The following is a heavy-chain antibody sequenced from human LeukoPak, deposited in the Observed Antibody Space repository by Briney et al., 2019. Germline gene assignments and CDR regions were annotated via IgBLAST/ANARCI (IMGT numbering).Heavy chain of an antibody. V-gene: IGHV3-33*06. CDR2: IWYDGSNK. J-gene: IGHJ6*02. CDR3: AKVEQLVLFQDYYYGMDV. Sequence: GRSLRLSCAASGFTFSSYGMHWVRQAPGKGLEWVAVIWYDGSNKYYADSVKGRFTISRDNSKNTPYLQMNSLRAEDTAVYYCAKVEQLVLFQDYYYGMDVWGQGTTVTVSS. CDR1: GFTFSSYG. D-gene: IGHD6-6*01.